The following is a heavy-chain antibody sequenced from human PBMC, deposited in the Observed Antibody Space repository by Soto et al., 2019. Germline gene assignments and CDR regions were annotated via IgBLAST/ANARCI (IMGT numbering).Heavy chain of an antibody. J-gene: IGHJ6*03. Sequence: EVQLVESGGGLVQPGSSLRLSCAASGFTFDDYAMHWVRQAPGKGLEWVSGISWNSGSIGYADSVKGRFTISRDNAKNSLYLQMNSLRAEDTALYYCAKDMGGYTGYYYYMDVWGKGTTVTVSS. D-gene: IGHD1-26*01. CDR2: ISWNSGSI. V-gene: IGHV3-9*01. CDR3: AKDMGGYTGYYYYMDV. CDR1: GFTFDDYA.